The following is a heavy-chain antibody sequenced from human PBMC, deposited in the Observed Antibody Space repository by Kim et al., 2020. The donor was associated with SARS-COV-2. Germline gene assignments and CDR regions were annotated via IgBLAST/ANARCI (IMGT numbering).Heavy chain of an antibody. D-gene: IGHD3-10*01. CDR2: IRSKAYGGTT. Sequence: GGSLRLSCTASGFTFGDYAMSWFRQAPGKGLEWVGFIRSKAYGGTTEYAASVKGRFTISRDDSKSIAYLQMNSLKTEDTAVYYCTRVQTTMVRGVWTNDYYYYGMDVWGQGTTVTVSS. V-gene: IGHV3-49*03. CDR3: TRVQTTMVRGVWTNDYYYYGMDV. J-gene: IGHJ6*02. CDR1: GFTFGDYA.